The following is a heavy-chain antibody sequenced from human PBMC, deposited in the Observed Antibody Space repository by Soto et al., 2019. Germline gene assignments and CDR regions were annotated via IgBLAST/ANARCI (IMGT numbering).Heavy chain of an antibody. CDR2: IYDTGISGYTPST. D-gene: IGHD1-7*01. CDR1: GGSITSSX. V-gene: IGHV4-59*01. CDR3: ARDRPHLHETTGRIDS. Sequence: SETLSLTCTVSGGSITSSXXSWIRRPPGKGLEWIAYIYDTGISGYTPSTSYNPSLKSRVTMSVDTSKSQFSLKLTSVTAADTAVYYCARDRPHLHETTGRIDSWGQGMLVTVSS. J-gene: IGHJ4*02.